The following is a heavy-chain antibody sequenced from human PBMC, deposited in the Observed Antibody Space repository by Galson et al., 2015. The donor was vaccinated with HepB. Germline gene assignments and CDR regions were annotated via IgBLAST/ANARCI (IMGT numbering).Heavy chain of an antibody. CDR3: ARDRQQLVLNYGMGV. Sequence: SLRLSCAASGFTFTSYSMNWVRQAPGKGLEWGSSISSSSSYIYYADAVKGRFTISRDNAKNSLYLQMNSLRAEDTAVYYCARDRQQLVLNYGMGVWGQGTTVTVSS. CDR1: GFTFTSYS. D-gene: IGHD6-13*01. CDR2: ISSSSSYI. V-gene: IGHV3-21*01. J-gene: IGHJ6*02.